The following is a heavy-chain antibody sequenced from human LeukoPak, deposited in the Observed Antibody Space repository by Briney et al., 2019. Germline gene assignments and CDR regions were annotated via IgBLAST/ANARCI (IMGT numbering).Heavy chain of an antibody. CDR3: ARGEGYSYGSHFDY. V-gene: IGHV4-30-2*01. CDR2: IYHSEST. J-gene: IGHJ4*02. D-gene: IGHD5-18*01. Sequence: PSQTLSLTCAVSGGSISSGGYSWSWIRQPPGKGLEWIGYIYHSESTYYNPSLKSRVTISVDTSKNQFSLKLSSVTAADTAVYYCARGEGYSYGSHFDYWGQGTLVTVSS. CDR1: GGSISSGGYS.